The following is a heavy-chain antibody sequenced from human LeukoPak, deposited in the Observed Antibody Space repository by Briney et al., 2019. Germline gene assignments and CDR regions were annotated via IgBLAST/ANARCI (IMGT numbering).Heavy chain of an antibody. CDR2: INTNTGSP. Sequence: ASVKACCKASGYTLTSYAMNWVRQAPGQGLEWRGWINTNTGSPTYAQGFTGRFVFSLDTSVSTAYLQISSLKAEDTAVYYCARESGYDFWSGYLHYFDYWGQGTLVTVSS. J-gene: IGHJ4*02. V-gene: IGHV7-4-1*02. CDR1: GYTLTSYA. CDR3: ARESGYDFWSGYLHYFDY. D-gene: IGHD3-3*01.